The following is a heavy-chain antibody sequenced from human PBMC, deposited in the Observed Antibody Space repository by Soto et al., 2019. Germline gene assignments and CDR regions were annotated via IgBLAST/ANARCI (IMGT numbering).Heavy chain of an antibody. J-gene: IGHJ6*02. CDR3: ARQETDYGDYGYYYYGMDV. CDR1: GYSFTIYW. V-gene: IGHV5-51*01. Sequence: GESLKISCKGSGYSFTIYWIGWVRQMPGKGLEWMGIIYPGDSDTRYSPSFQGQVTISADKSISTAYLQWSSLKASDTAMYYCARQETDYGDYGYYYYGMDVWGQGTTVTVSS. D-gene: IGHD4-17*01. CDR2: IYPGDSDT.